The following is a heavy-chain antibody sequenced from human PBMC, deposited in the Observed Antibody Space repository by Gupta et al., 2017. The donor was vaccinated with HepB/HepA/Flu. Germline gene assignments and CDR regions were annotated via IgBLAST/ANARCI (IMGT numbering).Heavy chain of an antibody. Sequence: QVPLQQWGEGLLRPSETLSLTCGVYGASLSGYFWSWIRQSPGKGLEWIGEITHSGSTNYNPSLESRVTISIDTSQNHFSLKLNSLTAADTAVYYCARRIGGLSDSWGQGTLVVVSS. CDR3: ARRIGGLSDS. V-gene: IGHV4-34*01. J-gene: IGHJ4*02. CDR2: ITHSGST. D-gene: IGHD3-3*01. CDR1: GASLSGYF.